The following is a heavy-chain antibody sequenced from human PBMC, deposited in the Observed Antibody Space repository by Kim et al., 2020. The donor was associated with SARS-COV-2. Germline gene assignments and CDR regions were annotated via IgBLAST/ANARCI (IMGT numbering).Heavy chain of an antibody. CDR3: ARRQFTSGWYYVDY. Sequence: DADSVKGRITISRDNAKTTLHLQMSRQRAEDTAVYYCARRQFTSGWYYVDYWGRGTLVTVSS. D-gene: IGHD6-19*01. V-gene: IGHV3-74*01. J-gene: IGHJ4*02.